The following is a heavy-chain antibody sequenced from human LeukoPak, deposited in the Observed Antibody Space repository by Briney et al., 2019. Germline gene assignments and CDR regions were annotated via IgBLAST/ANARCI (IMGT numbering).Heavy chain of an antibody. CDR1: GFTFDDYA. J-gene: IGHJ4*02. CDR3: AKDSVYIVVVPAAPDY. D-gene: IGHD2-2*01. CDR2: ISWNSGSI. Sequence: GGSLRLSCAASGFTFDDYAMHWVRQAPGKGLEWVSGISWNSGSIGYADSVKGRFTISRDNAKNSLYLQMNSLRAEDTAVYYCAKDSVYIVVVPAAPDYWGQGTLVTVSS. V-gene: IGHV3-9*01.